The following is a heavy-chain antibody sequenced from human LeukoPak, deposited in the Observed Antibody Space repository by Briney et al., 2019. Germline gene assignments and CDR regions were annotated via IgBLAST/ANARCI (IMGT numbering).Heavy chain of an antibody. Sequence: GGSLRLSCAASGFTFSSYWMHWVRQAPGKGLEWVAIISYDGSEKHYADPVKGRFTISRDNAKNSLYLQMNSLRAEDTAIYYCTRVGYIDEGIDYWGQGTLVTVSS. CDR2: ISYDGSEK. D-gene: IGHD5-24*01. CDR1: GFTFSSYW. CDR3: TRVGYIDEGIDY. V-gene: IGHV3-30*03. J-gene: IGHJ4*02.